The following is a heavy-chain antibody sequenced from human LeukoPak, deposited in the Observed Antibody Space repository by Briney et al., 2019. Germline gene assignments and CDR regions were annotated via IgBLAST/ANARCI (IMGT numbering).Heavy chain of an antibody. CDR2: ISYDGSNK. Sequence: GGSLRLSCAASGFTFCSYAMHWVRQAPGKGLEWVAVISYDGSNKYYADSVKGRFTISRDNSKNTLYLQMNSLRAEDTAVYYCARDGKSGYDYYYYYGMDVWGQGTTVTVSS. D-gene: IGHD5-12*01. CDR1: GFTFCSYA. CDR3: ARDGKSGYDYYYYYGMDV. V-gene: IGHV3-30-3*01. J-gene: IGHJ6*02.